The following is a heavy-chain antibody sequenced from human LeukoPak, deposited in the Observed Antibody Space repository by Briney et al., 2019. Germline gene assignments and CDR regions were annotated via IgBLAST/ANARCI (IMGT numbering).Heavy chain of an antibody. D-gene: IGHD3-16*02. V-gene: IGHV4-59*01. CDR2: IYYSGSI. CDR3: ARVGDYVWGSYRNPFDY. CDR1: GGSISSYY. Sequence: SETLSLTCTVSGGSISSYYWSWIRQPPGKGLEWIGYIYYSGSINYNPSLKSRVTISVDTSKNQFSLKLSSMTAADTAVYYCARVGDYVWGSYRNPFDYWGQGTLVTVSS. J-gene: IGHJ4*02.